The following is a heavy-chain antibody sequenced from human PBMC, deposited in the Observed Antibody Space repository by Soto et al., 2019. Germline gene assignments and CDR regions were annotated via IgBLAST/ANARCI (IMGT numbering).Heavy chain of an antibody. CDR2: IIPIFGTA. V-gene: IGHV1-69*01. CDR1: GGTFSSYA. Sequence: QVQLVQSGAEVKKPGSSVKVSCKASGGTFSSYAISWVRQAPGQGLEWMGVIIPIFGTANYAQKFQGRVTITADESTSTAYMELSILRTEDTAVYYCESRGGGVVHYDYCGQGTLVTVSS. J-gene: IGHJ4*02. D-gene: IGHD3-3*01. CDR3: ESRGGGVVHYDY.